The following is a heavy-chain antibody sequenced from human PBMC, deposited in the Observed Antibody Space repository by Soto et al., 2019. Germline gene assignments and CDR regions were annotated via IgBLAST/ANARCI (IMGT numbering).Heavy chain of an antibody. CDR1: GGSISSGGYY. CDR3: ARATTVTHSFDY. J-gene: IGHJ4*02. Sequence: PSETLSLTCTVSGGSISSGGYYWSWIRQHPGKGLEWIGYIYYSGSTYYNPSLKSRVTISVDTSKNQFSLKLSSVTAADTAVYYCARATTVTHSFDYWGQGTLVTVPQ. D-gene: IGHD4-17*01. V-gene: IGHV4-31*03. CDR2: IYYSGST.